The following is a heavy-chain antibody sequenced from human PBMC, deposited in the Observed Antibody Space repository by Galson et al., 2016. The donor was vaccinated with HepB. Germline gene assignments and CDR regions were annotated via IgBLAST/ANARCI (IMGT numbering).Heavy chain of an antibody. V-gene: IGHV5-10-1*01. CDR1: GYSFTSYW. J-gene: IGHJ4*02. CDR2: IDPRDSYT. Sequence: QSGAEVKKPGESLRISCKGSGYSFTSYWISWVRQMPGKGLEWMGRIDPRDSYTNYSPSFQGHVTISADKSISTAFLQWSSLKASDTATYYCARSPNYYDSSGFYYLMKHWGQGTLVTVSS. D-gene: IGHD3-22*01. CDR3: ARSPNYYDSSGFYYLMKH.